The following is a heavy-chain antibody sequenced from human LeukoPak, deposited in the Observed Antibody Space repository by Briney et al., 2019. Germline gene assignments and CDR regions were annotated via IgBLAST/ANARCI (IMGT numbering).Heavy chain of an antibody. J-gene: IGHJ3*02. CDR2: IRYDGSRK. Sequence: GGSLRLSCAASGFTFSGYGMHWVRQAPGKGLEWVAFIRYDGSRKYYADSVKGRFTISRDNSKNTLYLQMNGLRAEDTAMYYCAKVSLNMVNDAFDIWGQGTMVSVSS. D-gene: IGHD4/OR15-4a*01. V-gene: IGHV3-30*02. CDR1: GFTFSGYG. CDR3: AKVSLNMVNDAFDI.